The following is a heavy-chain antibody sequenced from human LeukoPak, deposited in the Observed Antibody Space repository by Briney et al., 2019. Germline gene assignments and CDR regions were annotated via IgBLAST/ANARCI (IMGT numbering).Heavy chain of an antibody. Sequence: GGSLRLSCEASGFIFSRDSMNWVRQAPGKGLEWISYISHDSGVRYYADSVRGRFTISRDNAKNSLHLQMHSLRAEDTAVYYCVRDNPRCCGVVPANIDDYWGQGTLVTVSS. V-gene: IGHV3-48*01. CDR3: VRDNPRCCGVVPANIDDY. D-gene: IGHD2-15*01. CDR1: GFIFSRDS. J-gene: IGHJ4*02. CDR2: ISHDSGVR.